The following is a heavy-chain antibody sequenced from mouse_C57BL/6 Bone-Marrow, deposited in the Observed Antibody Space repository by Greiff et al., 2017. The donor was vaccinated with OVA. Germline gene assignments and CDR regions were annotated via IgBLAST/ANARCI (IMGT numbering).Heavy chain of an antibody. J-gene: IGHJ1*03. CDR3: ARKGTVVEDWYFDV. D-gene: IGHD1-1*01. Sequence: EVKLVESGGGLVQPGESLKLSCESNEYEFPSHDMSWVRKTPEKRLELVAAINSDGGSTYYPDTMERRFIISRDNTKKTLYLQMSSLRSEDTALYYCARKGTVVEDWYFDVWGTGTTVTVSS. CDR2: INSDGGST. V-gene: IGHV5-2*01. CDR1: EYEFPSHD.